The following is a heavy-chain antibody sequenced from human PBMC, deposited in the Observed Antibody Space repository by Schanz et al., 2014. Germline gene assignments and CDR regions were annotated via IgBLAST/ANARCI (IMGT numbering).Heavy chain of an antibody. D-gene: IGHD2-8*02. J-gene: IGHJ5*01. CDR1: GFNLRRYS. CDR2: ISNGGGYI. V-gene: IGHV3-21*01. CDR3: ARDRDAGGYDS. Sequence: EVQLMESGGGLVKPGGSLRLSCATSGFNLRRYSMNWVRQAPGGGLEWVSSISNGGGYIYYADSVKGRFTISRDNAKNSVYLQMHSMRAEDTALYYCARDRDAGGYDSWGQGTLVTVSS.